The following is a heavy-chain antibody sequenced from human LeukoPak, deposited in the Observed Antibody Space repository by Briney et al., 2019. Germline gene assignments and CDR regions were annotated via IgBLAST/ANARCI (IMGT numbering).Heavy chain of an antibody. V-gene: IGHV4-34*01. D-gene: IGHD3-9*01. CDR1: GGSITGYY. Sequence: SETLSLTCAVYGGSITGYYSSWIRQTPGRGLEWVGEIHYTGATSYNPSLKSRATISTDTSKNQFSLRLSSVTAADTAVYYCARGNILTGYCFDFWGQGALVTVSS. CDR3: ARGNILTGYCFDF. J-gene: IGHJ4*02. CDR2: IHYTGAT.